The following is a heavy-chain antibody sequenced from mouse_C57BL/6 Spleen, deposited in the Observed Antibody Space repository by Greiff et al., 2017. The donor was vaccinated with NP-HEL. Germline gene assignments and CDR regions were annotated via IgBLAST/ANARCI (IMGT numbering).Heavy chain of an antibody. V-gene: IGHV1-52*01. D-gene: IGHD2-14*01. J-gene: IGHJ4*01. CDR1: GYTFTSYW. CDR2: IDPSDSET. CDR3: ARRDRNYYAMDY. Sequence: QVQLQQPGAELVRPGSSVKLSCKASGYTFTSYWMHWVKQRPIQGLEWIGNIDPSDSETHYNQKFKDKATLTVDKSSSTAYMQLSSLTSEDSAVYYCARRDRNYYAMDYWGQGTSVTVSS.